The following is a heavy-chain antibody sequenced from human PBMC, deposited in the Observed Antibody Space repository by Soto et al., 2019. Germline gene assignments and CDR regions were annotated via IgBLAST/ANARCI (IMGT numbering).Heavy chain of an antibody. D-gene: IGHD3-22*01. J-gene: IGHJ4*02. V-gene: IGHV4-4*07. Sequence: SETLSLTCTVSGGSISSYYWSWIRQPAGKGLEWIGRIYTSGSTNYNPSLKSRVTMSVDTSKNQFSLKLSSVTAADTAVYYCARGPYYYDSSGYYTYWGQGTLVTVSS. CDR3: ARGPYYYDSSGYYTY. CDR1: GGSISSYY. CDR2: IYTSGST.